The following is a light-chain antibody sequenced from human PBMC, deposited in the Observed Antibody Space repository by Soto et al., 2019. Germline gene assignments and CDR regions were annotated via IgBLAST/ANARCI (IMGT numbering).Light chain of an antibody. CDR2: GAY. Sequence: EMVMTQSPATLSVSPGERATLSCRASQNVNSNLAWYQQKPGQPPRLLIYGAYTRATGVPARFSGSGSGTEFTLTINSLQSEDFAVYYCQQYNSWPPLTFGGGTKVDI. J-gene: IGKJ4*01. CDR1: QNVNSN. CDR3: QQYNSWPPLT. V-gene: IGKV3-15*01.